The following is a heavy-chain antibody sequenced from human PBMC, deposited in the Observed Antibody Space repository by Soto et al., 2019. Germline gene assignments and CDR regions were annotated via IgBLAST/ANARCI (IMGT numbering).Heavy chain of an antibody. D-gene: IGHD3-3*01. CDR2: IIPIFGTA. CDR3: AIHVLRFLEWLLVNY. J-gene: IGHJ4*02. CDR1: GGTFSSYA. V-gene: IGHV1-69*06. Sequence: QVQLVQSGAEVKKPGSSVKVSCKASGGTFSSYAISWVRQAPGQGLEWMGGIIPIFGTANYAQKFQGRVTITADKSNSTAYMELSRLRSEDTAVYYCAIHVLRFLEWLLVNYWGQGTLVTVSS.